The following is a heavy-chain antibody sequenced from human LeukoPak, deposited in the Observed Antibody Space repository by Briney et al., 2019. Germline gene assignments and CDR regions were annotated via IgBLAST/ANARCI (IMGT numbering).Heavy chain of an antibody. D-gene: IGHD3-22*01. CDR3: ARERGLRITMIVVVTAQGYFDY. CDR1: GGSFSGYS. V-gene: IGHV4-34*01. J-gene: IGHJ4*02. CDR2: INHSGST. Sequence: SETLSLTCAVYGGSFSGYSWSWIRQPPGKGLEWIGEINHSGSTNYNPSLKSRVTISVDTSKNQFSLKLSSVTAADTAVYYCARERGLRITMIVVVTAQGYFDYWGQGTLVTVSS.